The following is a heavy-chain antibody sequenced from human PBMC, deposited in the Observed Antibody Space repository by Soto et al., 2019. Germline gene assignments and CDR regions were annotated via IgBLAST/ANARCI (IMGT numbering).Heavy chain of an antibody. CDR1: GGSISSSSYY. CDR2: IYYSGTT. Sequence: KSSETLSLTXTVSGGSISSSSYYWVWIRQPPGKGLEWIGSIYYSGTTYYNPSLKSRVTISVDTSKNQFSLKLRSVTAADTAVYYCARQSPDYLGSVGWFDPWGQGTLVTVSS. D-gene: IGHD1-26*01. J-gene: IGHJ5*02. CDR3: ARQSPDYLGSVGWFDP. V-gene: IGHV4-39*01.